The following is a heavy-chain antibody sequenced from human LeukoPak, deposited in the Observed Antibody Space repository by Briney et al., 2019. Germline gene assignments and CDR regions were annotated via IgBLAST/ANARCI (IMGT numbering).Heavy chain of an antibody. Sequence: SQTLSLTCAISGDSVSSNSAAWSWIRQSPSRGLEWLGRTYYRSKWYNDYAVSVKSRISINPDTSKNQFSLQLNSVTPEDTAVYYCARGWRNHDAFDIWGQGTMVTVSS. CDR3: ARGWRNHDAFDI. V-gene: IGHV6-1*01. D-gene: IGHD2/OR15-2a*01. CDR2: TYYRSKWYN. CDR1: GDSVSSNSAA. J-gene: IGHJ3*02.